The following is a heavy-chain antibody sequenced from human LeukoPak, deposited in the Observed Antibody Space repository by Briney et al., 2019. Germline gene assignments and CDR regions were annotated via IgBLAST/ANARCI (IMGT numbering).Heavy chain of an antibody. D-gene: IGHD3-16*01. CDR3: AREDTDGGWFDP. Sequence: SVKVSCKASGGTFSSYAISWVRQAPGQGLEWMGRIIPIFGTANYAQKFQGRVTITTDESTSTAYMELSRLRSEDTAVYYCAREDTDGGWFDPWGQGTLVTVSS. V-gene: IGHV1-69*05. J-gene: IGHJ5*02. CDR1: GGTFSSYA. CDR2: IIPIFGTA.